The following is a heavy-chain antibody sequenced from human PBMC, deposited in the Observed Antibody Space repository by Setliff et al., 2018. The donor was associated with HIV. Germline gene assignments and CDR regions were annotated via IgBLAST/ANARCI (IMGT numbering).Heavy chain of an antibody. CDR1: GVSSSSYH. CDR2: VDTRGYA. J-gene: IGHJ4*02. D-gene: IGHD7-27*01. CDR3: ARAPTGELDF. Sequence: SETLSLTCTVSGVSSSSYHWSWLRQSPEKGLEWIGYVDTRGYAYYNPFFESRGTISRDMSKNQFSLRLSSVTAADTAVYYCARAPTGELDFWGQGTLVTVSS. V-gene: IGHV4-4*08.